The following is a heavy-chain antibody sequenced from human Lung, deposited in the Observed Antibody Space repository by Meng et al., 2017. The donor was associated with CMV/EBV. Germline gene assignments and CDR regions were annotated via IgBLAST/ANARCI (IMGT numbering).Heavy chain of an antibody. V-gene: IGHV1-69*05. J-gene: IGHJ4*02. Sequence: SVXVSXKASGGTFSSYAISWVRQAPGQGLEWMGGIIPIFGTANYAQKFQGRVTITTDESTSTAYMELSSLRSEDTAVYYCASQEAGPYSGYEGRFDYWGQGTXVTVSS. CDR1: GGTFSSYA. D-gene: IGHD5-12*01. CDR3: ASQEAGPYSGYEGRFDY. CDR2: IIPIFGTA.